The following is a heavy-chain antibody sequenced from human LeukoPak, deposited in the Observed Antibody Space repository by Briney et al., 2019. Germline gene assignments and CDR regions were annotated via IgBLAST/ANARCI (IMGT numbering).Heavy chain of an antibody. D-gene: IGHD3-22*01. J-gene: IGHJ4*02. Sequence: PGGSLRLSCATSGFSISSNYMNWVRQAPGKGLEWVSVIYGGGTTNYADSVKGRFTISRDNSKNTLYMQMNSLRAEDTAVYYCAKSAYYDASGYYREYYFDYWGQGTLVTVSS. CDR1: GFSISSNY. CDR3: AKSAYYDASGYYREYYFDY. CDR2: IYGGGTT. V-gene: IGHV3-53*01.